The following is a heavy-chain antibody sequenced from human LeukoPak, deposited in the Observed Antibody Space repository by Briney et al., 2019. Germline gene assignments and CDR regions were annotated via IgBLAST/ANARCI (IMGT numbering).Heavy chain of an antibody. CDR3: GRDLEGDTSGMGY. V-gene: IGHV4-34*01. CDR1: GGSFSGYY. Sequence: PSETLSLTCAVYGGSFSGYYWSWIRQPPGKGLEWIGSIYHSGSTYYNPSLKSRVTISVDTSKNQFSLKLRSVTAADTAIYYCGRDLEGDTSGMGYWGQGTLVTVSS. D-gene: IGHD1-26*01. CDR2: IYHSGST. J-gene: IGHJ4*02.